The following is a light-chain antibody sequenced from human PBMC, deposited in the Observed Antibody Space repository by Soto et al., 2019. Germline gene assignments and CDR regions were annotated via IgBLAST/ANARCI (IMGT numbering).Light chain of an antibody. CDR1: QFVSTN. Sequence: EVVMTQSPATLSVSPGERATLSCRASQFVSTNLAWYQQKPGQAPRLLIYSASTRATGIPARFSGSGSGTAFTLSISSLQSEDSAVYYCQQFNNWPPLTFGGGTKVEIK. CDR2: SAS. V-gene: IGKV3-15*01. CDR3: QQFNNWPPLT. J-gene: IGKJ4*01.